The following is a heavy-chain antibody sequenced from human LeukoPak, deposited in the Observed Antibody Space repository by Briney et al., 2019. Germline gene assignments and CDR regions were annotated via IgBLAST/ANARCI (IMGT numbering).Heavy chain of an antibody. CDR3: ARCAILGVDFDY. D-gene: IGHD3-3*01. CDR1: GYTFTSYD. CDR2: MNPNSGNT. J-gene: IGHJ4*02. V-gene: IGHV1-8*01. Sequence: GASVKVSCKASGYTFTSYDINWVRQATGQGLEWMGWMNPNSGNTGYAQKFQGRVTMTRNNSISTAYMELSRLRSGDTAVYYCARCAILGVDFDYWGQGTLVTVSS.